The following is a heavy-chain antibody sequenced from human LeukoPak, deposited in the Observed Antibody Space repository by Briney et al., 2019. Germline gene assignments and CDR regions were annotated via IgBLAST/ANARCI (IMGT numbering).Heavy chain of an antibody. D-gene: IGHD3-22*01. CDR1: GGTFSSYA. CDR2: IIPILGIA. Sequence: ASVKVSCKASGGTFSSYAISWVRQAPGQGLEWMGRIIPILGIANYAQKFQGRVTITADKSTSTAYMELSSLGSEDTAVYYCARPAYYYDSSGYYPDAFDIWGQGTMVTVSS. J-gene: IGHJ3*02. CDR3: ARPAYYYDSSGYYPDAFDI. V-gene: IGHV1-69*04.